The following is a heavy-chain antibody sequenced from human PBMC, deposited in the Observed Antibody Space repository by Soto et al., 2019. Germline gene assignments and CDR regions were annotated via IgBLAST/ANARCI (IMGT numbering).Heavy chain of an antibody. CDR1: GDSISTGSY. V-gene: IGHV4-38-2*02. Sequence: SETRSVTWTGSGDSISTGSYLGWFRLPPGKGPEWIASIYHGGTTFYNPSLKSRITISVDTSHNQFSLNLRSVTAADTAVYYCACFYFIGAARNTLYF. J-gene: IGHJ1*01. CDR3: ACFYFIGAARNTLYF. D-gene: IGHD2-15*01. CDR2: IYHGGTT.